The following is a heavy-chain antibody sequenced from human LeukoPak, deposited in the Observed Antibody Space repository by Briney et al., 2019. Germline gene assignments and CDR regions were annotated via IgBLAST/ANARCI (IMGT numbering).Heavy chain of an antibody. D-gene: IGHD3-22*01. J-gene: IGHJ4*02. CDR1: GYSFTSYW. V-gene: IGHV5-51*01. CDR2: IYPGDSDT. CDR3: ARQWAYCYDSSGYYYVSPFDY. Sequence: GESLKISCKGSGYSFTSYWIGWVRQMPGKGLEWMGIIYPGDSDTRYSPSFQGQVTISADKSISTAYLQWSSLKASDTAMYYCARQWAYCYDSSGYYYVSPFDYWGQGTLVTVSS.